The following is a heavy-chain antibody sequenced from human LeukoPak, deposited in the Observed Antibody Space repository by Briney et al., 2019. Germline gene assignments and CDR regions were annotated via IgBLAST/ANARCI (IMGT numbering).Heavy chain of an antibody. D-gene: IGHD2-21*01. CDR2: FDPEDGET. CDR1: GYTLTELS. J-gene: IGHJ4*02. CDR3: ATSTIEVFGDTPIRSGKTQGDPYYFDY. V-gene: IGHV1-24*01. Sequence: ASVKVSCKVSGYTLTELSMHWVRQAPGKGLEWMGGFDPEDGETIYAQKFQGRVTMTEDTSTDTAYMELSSLRSEDTAVYYCATSTIEVFGDTPIRSGKTQGDPYYFDYWGQGTLVTVSS.